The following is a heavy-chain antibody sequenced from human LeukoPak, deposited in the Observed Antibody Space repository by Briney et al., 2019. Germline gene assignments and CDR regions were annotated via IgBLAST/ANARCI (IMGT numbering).Heavy chain of an antibody. CDR1: GLTFSTSG. D-gene: IGHD1-14*01. CDR3: ATETNGRHSDY. Sequence: PVGSLRLSCTASGLTFSTSGFNWVRQAPGKGLEWVASIGPTGSDRYHADSIKGRFTISRDNANNFLYLQMNSLRAEDTAVYYCATETNGRHSDYWGQGTLLTVSS. V-gene: IGHV3-21*06. J-gene: IGHJ4*02. CDR2: IGPTGSDR.